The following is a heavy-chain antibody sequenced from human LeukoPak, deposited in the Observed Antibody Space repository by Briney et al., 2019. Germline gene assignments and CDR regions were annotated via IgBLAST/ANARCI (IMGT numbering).Heavy chain of an antibody. D-gene: IGHD3-22*01. Sequence: SETLSLTCTVSGGSISSYYWSWIRQPPGKGLEWIGEINHSGSTNYNPSLKSRVTISVDTSKNQFSLKLSSVTAADTAVYYCARATGYYDSSGYLFDYWGQGTLVTVSS. J-gene: IGHJ4*02. V-gene: IGHV4-34*01. CDR2: INHSGST. CDR3: ARATGYYDSSGYLFDY. CDR1: GGSISSYY.